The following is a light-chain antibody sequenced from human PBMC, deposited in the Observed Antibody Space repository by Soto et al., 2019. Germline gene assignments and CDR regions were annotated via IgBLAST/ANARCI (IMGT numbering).Light chain of an antibody. CDR2: DVS. J-gene: IGLJ2*01. V-gene: IGLV2-14*01. Sequence: QSALTQPASVSGSPGQSITISCTGTSSDVGGYNYVSWYQQHPGKAPKLMVYDVSNRPSGVANRYSGAKSGNTASITITGHQEEDEADYSCSSYTSSSALVFGGGTKLTVL. CDR3: SSYTSSSALV. CDR1: SSDVGGYNY.